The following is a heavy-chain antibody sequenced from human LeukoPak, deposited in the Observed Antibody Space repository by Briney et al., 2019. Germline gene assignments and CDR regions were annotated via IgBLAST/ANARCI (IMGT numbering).Heavy chain of an antibody. V-gene: IGHV3-66*01. D-gene: IGHD1-7*01. J-gene: IGHJ4*02. CDR3: ARGGPFTGTTPTPRASDY. CDR1: GFTVNRTY. Sequence: GGSLRLSCAASGFTVNRTYMNWVRQAPGKGLEWVSVIYSGGSTYSADSVKGRFTISRDNPKNTVYLQMNSLRAEDTAVYYCARGGPFTGTTPTPRASDYWGQGTLVIVSS. CDR2: IYSGGST.